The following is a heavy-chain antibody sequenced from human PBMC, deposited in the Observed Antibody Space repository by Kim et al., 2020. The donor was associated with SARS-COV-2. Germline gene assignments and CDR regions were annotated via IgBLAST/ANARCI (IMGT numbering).Heavy chain of an antibody. Sequence: GGSLRLSCAASGFAFSSYAMNWVRQAPGKGLEWMAFISYDETNKHYADSVKGRFTISRDNSKSTVHLQMNSLRPEDTALYFCASELRIEAAGFEYLQLWGQGTLVTVSS. CDR3: ASELRIEAAGFEYLQL. CDR1: GFAFSSYA. D-gene: IGHD6-13*01. V-gene: IGHV3-30*04. J-gene: IGHJ1*01. CDR2: ISYDETNK.